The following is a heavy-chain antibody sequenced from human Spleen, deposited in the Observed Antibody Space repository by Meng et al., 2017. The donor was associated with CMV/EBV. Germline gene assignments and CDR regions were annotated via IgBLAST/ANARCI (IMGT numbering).Heavy chain of an antibody. CDR1: GGSISSGDYY. CDR2: IYYSGST. J-gene: IGHJ4*02. V-gene: IGHV4-30-4*08. CDR3: ARDGGYHRAAGPY. Sequence: QVSLKEACPCCVKPSQTLSLTVTFSGGSISSGDYYWSWIRQPPGKGLEWIGYIYYSGSTYYNPSLKSRVTISVDTSKNQFSLKLSSVTAADTAVYYCARDGGYHRAAGPYWGQGTLVTVSS. D-gene: IGHD2-15*01.